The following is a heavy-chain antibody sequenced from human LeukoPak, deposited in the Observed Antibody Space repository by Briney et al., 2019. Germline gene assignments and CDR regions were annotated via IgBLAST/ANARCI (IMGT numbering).Heavy chain of an antibody. CDR2: IYYSGST. V-gene: IGHV4-59*01. CDR1: GDSISNYY. CDR3: ARSGGTSGWYGAFDI. D-gene: IGHD6-19*01. Sequence: PSETLSLTCTVSGDSISNYYWSWIRQPPGKGLEWIGYIYYSGSTNYNPSLKSRVTISVDTSKNQFSLKLSSVTAADTAVYYCARSGGTSGWYGAFDIWGQGIMVTVSS. J-gene: IGHJ3*02.